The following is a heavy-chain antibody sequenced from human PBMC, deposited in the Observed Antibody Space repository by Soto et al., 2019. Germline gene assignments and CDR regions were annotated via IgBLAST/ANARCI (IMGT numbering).Heavy chain of an antibody. CDR1: VYSLSNYW. D-gene: IGHD2-15*01. Sequence: XESLKISFQSSVYSLSNYWISWVRQLPGKGLEWMGRFNPSDSYTDYNPSFQGHVTISADKSISTAYVQWSSLKASDTAMYFCARHPYIGGLDVWGQGTAVTVSS. J-gene: IGHJ6*02. V-gene: IGHV5-10-1*01. CDR3: ARHPYIGGLDV. CDR2: FNPSDSYT.